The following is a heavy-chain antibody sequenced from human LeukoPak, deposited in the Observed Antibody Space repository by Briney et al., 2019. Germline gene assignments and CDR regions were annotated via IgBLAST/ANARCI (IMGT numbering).Heavy chain of an antibody. CDR3: ARSGTVTTWNY. J-gene: IGHJ4*02. D-gene: IGHD4-17*01. V-gene: IGHV4-31*03. CDR1: GGSISSGGYY. Sequence: SQTLSLTCTVSGGSISSGGYYWSWIRQHPGKGLEWIGCIYYSGTTYYHPSLASRVAISVDTSKNQFSLKLSSVTAADTAVYYCARSGTVTTWNYWGQGTLVTVSS. CDR2: IYYSGTT.